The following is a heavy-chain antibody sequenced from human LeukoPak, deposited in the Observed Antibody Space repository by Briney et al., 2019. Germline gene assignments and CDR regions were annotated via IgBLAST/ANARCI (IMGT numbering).Heavy chain of an antibody. V-gene: IGHV3-33*06. CDR3: AKDTAVQFLEPAF. D-gene: IGHD3-3*01. J-gene: IGHJ4*02. Sequence: PGGSLRLSCAASGFTFNTHGMHWVRQAPGKGLERVAAIWFDGSVKHYSDAVKGRFTISRDNSLNTLYLQMNSLRVEDTAIYYCAKDTAVQFLEPAFWGQGTLVTVSS. CDR1: GFTFNTHG. CDR2: IWFDGSVK.